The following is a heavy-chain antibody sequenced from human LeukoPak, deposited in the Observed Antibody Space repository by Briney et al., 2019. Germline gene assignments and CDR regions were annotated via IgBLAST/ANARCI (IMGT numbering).Heavy chain of an antibody. CDR2: MNPNSGNT. CDR1: GYTFTSYD. CDR3: ARFRIRDFQLDY. J-gene: IGHJ4*02. Sequence: EASVKVSCKASGYTFTSYDINWVRQATGQGLEWMGWMNPNSGNTGYAQKFQGRVTMTRNTSISTAYMELSSLRSEDTAVYYCARFRIRDFQLDYWGQGTLVTVSS. D-gene: IGHD3-10*01. V-gene: IGHV1-8*01.